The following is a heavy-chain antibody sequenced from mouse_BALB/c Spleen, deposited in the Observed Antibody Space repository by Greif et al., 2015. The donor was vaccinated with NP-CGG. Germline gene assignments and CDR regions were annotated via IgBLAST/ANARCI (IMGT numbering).Heavy chain of an antibody. V-gene: IGHV2-6-7*01. CDR2: IWGDGST. CDR3: ASYYGSSYYAMDY. Sequence: VMLVESGPGLVAPSQSLSITCTVSGFSLTGYGVNWVRQPPGKGLEWLGMIWGDGSTDYNSALKSRLSISKDNSKSXVFLKMNSLQTDDTARYYCASYYGSSYYAMDYWGQGTSVTVSS. J-gene: IGHJ4*01. D-gene: IGHD1-1*01. CDR1: GFSLTGYG.